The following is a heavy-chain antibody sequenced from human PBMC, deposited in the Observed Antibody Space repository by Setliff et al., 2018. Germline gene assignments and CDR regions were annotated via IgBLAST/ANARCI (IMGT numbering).Heavy chain of an antibody. CDR1: GFTFRNYA. V-gene: IGHV1-18*01. J-gene: IGHJ4*02. Sequence: ASVKVSCKASGFTFRNYAISWVRQAPGQGLEWMGWISAYTGNAYYAHKLQDRVTMTTDTSTGTAYMELRSLRSDDTAVYYCERLVRYCSTTSCQRTSGDDFWGLGTLVTVSS. CDR3: ERLVRYCSTTSCQRTSGDDF. D-gene: IGHD2-2*01. CDR2: ISAYTGNA.